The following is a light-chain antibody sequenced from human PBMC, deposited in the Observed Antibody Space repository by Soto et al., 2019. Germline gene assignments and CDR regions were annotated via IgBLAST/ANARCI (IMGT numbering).Light chain of an antibody. CDR2: EVR. CDR3: SSYRGSDTSYV. J-gene: IGLJ1*01. CDR1: SSDIGSYNY. V-gene: IGLV2-14*01. Sequence: SVLTQPASVSGSPGQSITISCTGTSSDIGSYNYVAWYQQFPGKTPKLIIYEVRNRPSGGSFRFSGSKSGNTASLTISGLQAEDEADYYCSSYRGSDTSYVFGTGTKVTVL.